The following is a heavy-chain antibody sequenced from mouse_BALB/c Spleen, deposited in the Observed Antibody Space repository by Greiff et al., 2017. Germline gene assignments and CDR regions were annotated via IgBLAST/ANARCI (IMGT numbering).Heavy chain of an antibody. CDR3: ARGGYYGSSSNYFDY. V-gene: IGHV5-6-5*01. CDR2: ISSGGST. J-gene: IGHJ2*01. CDR1: GFTFSSYA. D-gene: IGHD1-1*01. Sequence: EVKVVESGGGLVKPGGSLKLSCAASGFTFSSYAMSWVRQTPEKRLEWVASISSGGSTYYPDSVKGRFTISRDNARNILYLQMSSLRSEDTAMYYCARGGYYGSSSNYFDYWGQGTTLTVSS.